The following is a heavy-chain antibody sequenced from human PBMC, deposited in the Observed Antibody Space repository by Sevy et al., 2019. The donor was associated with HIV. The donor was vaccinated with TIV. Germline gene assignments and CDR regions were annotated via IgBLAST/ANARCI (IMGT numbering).Heavy chain of an antibody. D-gene: IGHD3-3*01. CDR1: GFTFSTYG. J-gene: IGHJ4*02. CDR3: AKDPRPSHRITTFGGVDYFEY. Sequence: GGSLRLSYAASGFTFSTYGMLWVRQAPGKGLEWVAFIRYDESEQYCADSVKGRCTISRDNSKSTLYLRLSSLRDEDTAVYYCAKDPRPSHRITTFGGVDYFEYWGQGTLVTVSS. CDR2: IRYDESEQ. V-gene: IGHV3-30*02.